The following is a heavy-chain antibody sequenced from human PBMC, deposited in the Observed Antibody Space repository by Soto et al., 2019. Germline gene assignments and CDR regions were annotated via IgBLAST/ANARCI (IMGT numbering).Heavy chain of an antibody. CDR2: ISSSSSTI. CDR1: GFTFSSYS. J-gene: IGHJ4*02. D-gene: IGHD6-19*01. CDR3: ARDIAVAGSNFDY. V-gene: IGHV3-48*01. Sequence: EVQLVESGGGLVQPGGSLRLSCAASGFTFSSYSMNWVRQAPGKGLEWVSYISSSSSTIYYADSVKGRFTISRDNAKNSLYLQINSLRAEDTAVYYCARDIAVAGSNFDYWGQGTLVTVSS.